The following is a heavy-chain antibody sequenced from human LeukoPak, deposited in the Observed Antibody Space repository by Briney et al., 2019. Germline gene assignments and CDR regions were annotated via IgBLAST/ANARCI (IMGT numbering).Heavy chain of an antibody. CDR1: GFTFSKYW. V-gene: IGHV3-7*01. Sequence: GGSLRLSCAASGFTFSKYWMSWVRQAPGKGLEWVGNIKQDGSEQYYVDSMRGRFTISRDNAKNSLYLRMSSLRAEDTAVYYCARSTAGLDYWGQGTLVTVSS. CDR3: ARSTAGLDY. CDR2: IKQDGSEQ. D-gene: IGHD1-1*01. J-gene: IGHJ4*02.